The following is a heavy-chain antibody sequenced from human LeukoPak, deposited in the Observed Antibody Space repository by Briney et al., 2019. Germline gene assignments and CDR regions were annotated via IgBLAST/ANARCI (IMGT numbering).Heavy chain of an antibody. CDR1: GYTFTGYY. V-gene: IGHV1-2*02. J-gene: IGHJ3*02. CDR3: ARAYTKAPVAFDI. CDR2: INPNSGGT. D-gene: IGHD2-8*01. Sequence: PSVKVSCKASGYTFTGYYMHWVRQAPGQGLEWMGWINPNSGGTNYAQKFQGRVTMTRDTSISTAYMELSRLRSNDTAVYYCARAYTKAPVAFDIWGQGTMVTVSS.